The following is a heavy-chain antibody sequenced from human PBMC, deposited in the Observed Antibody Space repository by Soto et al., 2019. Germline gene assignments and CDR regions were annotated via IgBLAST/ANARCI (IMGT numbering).Heavy chain of an antibody. Sequence: GGSLRLSCAASGFTFSSYAMHWVRQAPGKGLEWVAVISYDGSNKYYADSVKGRFTISRDNSKNTLYLQMNSLRAEDTAVYYCARALDYYYDSSFDYWGQGTLVTVSS. D-gene: IGHD3-22*01. V-gene: IGHV3-30-3*01. CDR1: GFTFSSYA. J-gene: IGHJ4*02. CDR3: ARALDYYYDSSFDY. CDR2: ISYDGSNK.